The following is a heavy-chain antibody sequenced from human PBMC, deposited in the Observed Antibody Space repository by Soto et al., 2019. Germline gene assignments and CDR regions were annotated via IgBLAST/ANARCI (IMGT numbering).Heavy chain of an antibody. CDR2: IYWDDDK. CDR1: GFSLTTRGVG. V-gene: IGHV2-5*02. CDR3: AHVPNYYQYDWFDP. D-gene: IGHD3-16*01. J-gene: IGHJ5*02. Sequence: QITLKESGPTLVKPTQTLTLTCTFSGFSLTTRGVGVGWIRQPPGKALECLALIYWDDDKRYSPSLQSRLSITKDTSKNQVVLTMTNVDPVDTATYYCAHVPNYYQYDWFDPWGQGPLVSVSS.